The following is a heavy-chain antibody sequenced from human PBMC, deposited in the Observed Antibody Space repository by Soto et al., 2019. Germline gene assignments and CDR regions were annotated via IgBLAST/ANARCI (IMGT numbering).Heavy chain of an antibody. CDR3: ARAPGYYDSSGPAWFGP. V-gene: IGHV5-51*01. Sequence: GDSLKISRKGSVYSLTSYCIGWVRDMRGKGLEWMGIIYPGDSDNRHSPSFQGQVTNSADKSISTAYLQWSSLKASDTAMYYCARAPGYYDSSGPAWFGPRGQGTLVTVSS. D-gene: IGHD3-22*01. CDR1: VYSLTSYC. J-gene: IGHJ5*02. CDR2: IYPGDSDN.